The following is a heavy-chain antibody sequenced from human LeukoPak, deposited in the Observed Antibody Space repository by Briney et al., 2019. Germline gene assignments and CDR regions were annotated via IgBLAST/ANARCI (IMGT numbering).Heavy chain of an antibody. CDR2: IYTSGST. CDR3: ARDLGRYCSSTSCTSFDP. V-gene: IGHV4-4*07. CDR1: GASISGYY. D-gene: IGHD2-2*01. J-gene: IGHJ5*02. Sequence: SETLSLTCTVSGASISGYYWTWIRQPAGKGLEWIGRIYTSGSTNYNPSLKSRVTMSVDTSKNQFSLKLSSVTAADTAVYYCARDLGRYCSSTSCTSFDPWGQGTLVTVSS.